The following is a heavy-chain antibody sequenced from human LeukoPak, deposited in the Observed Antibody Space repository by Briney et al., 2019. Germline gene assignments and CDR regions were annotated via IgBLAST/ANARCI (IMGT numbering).Heavy chain of an antibody. CDR3: ARDGRGSASSWYFDL. Sequence: GGSLRLSCAASGFTFSTYWMSWVRQAPGKGLEWVANINQDGSEKYYVDSVKGRFTISRDNAENSLNLQMNSLRAEDTALYYCARDGRGSASSWYFDLWGQGTLVTVSS. J-gene: IGHJ4*02. D-gene: IGHD6-13*01. CDR1: GFTFSTYW. V-gene: IGHV3-7*05. CDR2: INQDGSEK.